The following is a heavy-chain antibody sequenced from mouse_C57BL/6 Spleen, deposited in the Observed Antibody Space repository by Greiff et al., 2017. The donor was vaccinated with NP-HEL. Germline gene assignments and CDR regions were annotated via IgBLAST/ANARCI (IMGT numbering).Heavy chain of an antibody. J-gene: IGHJ1*03. D-gene: IGHD2-3*01. V-gene: IGHV1-55*01. CDR3: ARGMEGYYRYWYFDV. CDR1: GYTFTSYW. CDR2: IYPGSGST. Sequence: QVQLQQSGAELVKPGASVKMSCKASGYTFTSYWITWVKQRPGQGLEWIGDIYPGSGSTNYNEKFKSKATLTVDTSSSTAYMQLSSLTSEDSAVYYCARGMEGYYRYWYFDVWGTGTTVTVSS.